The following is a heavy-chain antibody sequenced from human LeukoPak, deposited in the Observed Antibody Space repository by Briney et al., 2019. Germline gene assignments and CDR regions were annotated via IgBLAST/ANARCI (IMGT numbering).Heavy chain of an antibody. V-gene: IGHV3-64D*06. CDR1: RFTFNTYA. CDR2: ISSNGGTT. J-gene: IGHJ4*02. Sequence: GGSLRLSCSASRFTFNTYAMHWVRQAPGKVLEYVSAISSNGGTTNYADSVRGRFTISRDNSKNTLYLQLSALRAEDTALYYCVGYASGSYKVDYWGQGTLVIVSS. CDR3: VGYASGSYKVDY. D-gene: IGHD3-10*01.